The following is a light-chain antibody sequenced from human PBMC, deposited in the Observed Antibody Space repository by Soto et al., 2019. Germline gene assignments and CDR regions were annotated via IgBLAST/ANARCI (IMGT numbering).Light chain of an antibody. CDR2: DAS. CDR3: QQYKSAT. Sequence: DIQMTQSPSTLSASVGDRVTITCRASQSISDWLAWYQQIPGKAPKLLIYDASTLQSGVPSRFSGSGSGTEFTLTISSLQPADSATYFCQQYKSATFGQGTKLEIE. CDR1: QSISDW. V-gene: IGKV1-5*01. J-gene: IGKJ2*01.